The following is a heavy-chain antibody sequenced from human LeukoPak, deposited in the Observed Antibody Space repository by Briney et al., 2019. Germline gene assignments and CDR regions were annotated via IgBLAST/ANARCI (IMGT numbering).Heavy chain of an antibody. Sequence: SETLSLTCTVSGGSISSGSYYWSWIRQPAGKGLEWIGRIYTSGSTNYNPSLKSRVTISVDTSKNQFSLKLSSVTAADTAVYYGARYPSEYYDFWSGYYEDAFDIWGRGTMVTVSS. V-gene: IGHV4-61*02. CDR2: IYTSGST. CDR1: GGSISSGSYY. J-gene: IGHJ3*02. CDR3: ARYPSEYYDFWSGYYEDAFDI. D-gene: IGHD3-3*01.